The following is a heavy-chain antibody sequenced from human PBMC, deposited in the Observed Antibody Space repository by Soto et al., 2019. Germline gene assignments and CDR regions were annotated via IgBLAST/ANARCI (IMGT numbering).Heavy chain of an antibody. CDR2: IYYSGST. V-gene: IGHV4-39*02. CDR1: GGSISSSSYY. Sequence: SETLSLTCTVSGGSISSSSYYLGWILQPPGKGLEWIGSIYYSGSTYYNPSLKSRVTISVDTSKNQFSLKLSSVTDADTAVYYCAREGRGSSVGHINYYYCYGMEVWGQGTTVTVSS. CDR3: AREGRGSSVGHINYYYCYGMEV. J-gene: IGHJ6*01. D-gene: IGHD3-16*01.